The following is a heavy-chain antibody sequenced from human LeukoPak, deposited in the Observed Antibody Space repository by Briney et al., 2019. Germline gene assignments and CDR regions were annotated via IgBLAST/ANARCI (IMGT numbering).Heavy chain of an antibody. D-gene: IGHD2-15*01. J-gene: IGHJ3*02. Sequence: SETLSLTCTVSGGSISSGDYYWIWIRQPPGKGLEWIGYIYYSGSTYYNPSLKSRVTISVDTSKNQFSLKLSSVTAADTAVYYCARGDIGYCSGGSCSEAFDIWGQGTMVTVSS. CDR3: ARGDIGYCSGGSCSEAFDI. CDR1: GGSISSGDYY. CDR2: IYYSGST. V-gene: IGHV4-31*03.